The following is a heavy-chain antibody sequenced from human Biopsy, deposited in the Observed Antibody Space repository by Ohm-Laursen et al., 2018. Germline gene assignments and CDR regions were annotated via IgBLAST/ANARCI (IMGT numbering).Heavy chain of an antibody. Sequence: GTLSLTCTVSGGSISSYYWTWIRQPPGKGLEWIGDVYYSGSTNRNPSLKSRVTILVDTSKNQFSPKLNSVTAADTAVYYCGRREVVITHDAFDTWGQGTMVTVSS. CDR2: VYYSGST. CDR1: GGSISSYY. CDR3: GRREVVITHDAFDT. V-gene: IGHV4-59*08. D-gene: IGHD3-22*01. J-gene: IGHJ3*02.